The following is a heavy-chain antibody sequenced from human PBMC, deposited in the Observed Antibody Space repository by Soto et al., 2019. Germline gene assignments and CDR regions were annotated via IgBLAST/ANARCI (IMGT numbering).Heavy chain of an antibody. CDR1: GFTFTSSA. D-gene: IGHD3-22*01. CDR3: AADGDYDSSGYYSPLTLDY. CDR2: IVVGSGNT. Sequence: ASVKVSCKASGFTFTSSAVQWVRQARGQRLEWIGWIVVGSGNTNYAQKFQERVTITRDMSTSTAYMELSSLRSEDTAVYYCAADGDYDSSGYYSPLTLDYWGQGTLVTV. J-gene: IGHJ4*02. V-gene: IGHV1-58*01.